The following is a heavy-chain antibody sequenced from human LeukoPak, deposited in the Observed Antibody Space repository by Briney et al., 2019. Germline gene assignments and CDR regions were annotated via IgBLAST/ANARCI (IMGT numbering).Heavy chain of an antibody. V-gene: IGHV1-8*01. CDR1: GYTFTNYD. CDR2: MNPNSGDS. D-gene: IGHD2-2*01. Sequence: ASVKVSCKASGYTFTNYDINWVRQATGQGLEWMGWMNPNSGDSHSVDKFQGRVTMARDTSIRTAYMELSGLRPDDTAVYYCARRYCISTGCSAFDYWGPGTPVTVSS. CDR3: ARRYCISTGCSAFDY. J-gene: IGHJ4*02.